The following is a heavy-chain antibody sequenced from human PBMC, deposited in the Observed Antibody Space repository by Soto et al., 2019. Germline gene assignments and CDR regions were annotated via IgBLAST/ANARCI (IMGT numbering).Heavy chain of an antibody. CDR1: GDSVSSNSAA. V-gene: IGHV6-1*01. CDR2: TYYRSKWYN. CDR3: ARAVLLWFGATNRDYYYYGMDV. D-gene: IGHD3-10*01. Sequence: SLTLSLTCAISGDSVSSNSAAWNWIRQSPSRGLEWLGRTYYRSKWYNDYAVSVKSRITINPDTSKNQFSLQLNSVTPEDTAVYYCARAVLLWFGATNRDYYYYGMDVWGQGTTVTVSS. J-gene: IGHJ6*02.